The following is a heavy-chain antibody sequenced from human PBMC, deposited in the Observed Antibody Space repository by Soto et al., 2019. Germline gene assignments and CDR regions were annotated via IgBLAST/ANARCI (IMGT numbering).Heavy chain of an antibody. CDR3: ARDRSSGPNHDAFDI. CDR2: IIPILGIA. CDR1: GGTFXSYT. J-gene: IGHJ3*02. D-gene: IGHD6-19*01. Sequence: SVKVSCKASGGTFXSYTICWVRQAPGQGLEWMGRIIPILGIANYAQKFQGRVTITADKSTSTAYMELSSLRSEDTAVYYCARDRSSGPNHDAFDIWGQGTMVTVSS. V-gene: IGHV1-69*04.